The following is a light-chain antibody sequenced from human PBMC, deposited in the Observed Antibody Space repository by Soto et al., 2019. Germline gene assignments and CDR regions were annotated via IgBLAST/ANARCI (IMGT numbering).Light chain of an antibody. Sequence: EIVLTQSPDTLSLSPGERATLSCRASQSVRSSLAWYQQKPGQAPRLLIYDASNRATGIPARFSGSGSGTDFTLTISSLEPEDFAVDYCQQHSNWPPEVTFGPGTKVDIK. V-gene: IGKV3-11*01. CDR2: DAS. CDR3: QQHSNWPPEVT. CDR1: QSVRSS. J-gene: IGKJ3*01.